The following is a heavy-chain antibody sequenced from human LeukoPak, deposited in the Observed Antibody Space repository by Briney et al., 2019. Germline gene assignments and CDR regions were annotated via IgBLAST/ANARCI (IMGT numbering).Heavy chain of an antibody. CDR1: GYTLTELS. CDR2: FDPEDGET. D-gene: IGHD3-22*01. CDR3: ATPDYYDGSGYYDLDY. V-gene: IGHV1-24*01. Sequence: ASVKVSCKVSGYTLTELSMHWVRQAPGKGLEWMGGFDPEDGETFYAQKFQGRVTMTEDTSIDTAYMELSSLRSEDTAVYYCATPDYYDGSGYYDLDYWGQGTLVTVSS. J-gene: IGHJ4*02.